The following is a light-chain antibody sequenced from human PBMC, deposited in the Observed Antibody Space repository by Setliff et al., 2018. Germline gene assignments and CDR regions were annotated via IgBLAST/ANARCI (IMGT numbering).Light chain of an antibody. CDR2: EVT. V-gene: IGLV2-14*01. CDR3: SAYTSSSTYV. Sequence: QSVLAQPAAVSRSPGQSITISCTGTSSDVGAYDFVSWYQHHPGKAPKLVIYEVTNRPSGISNRFSGSKSGNSASLIISGLQAEDEADYYCSAYTSSSTYVFGAGTKVTVL. J-gene: IGLJ1*01. CDR1: SSDVGAYDF.